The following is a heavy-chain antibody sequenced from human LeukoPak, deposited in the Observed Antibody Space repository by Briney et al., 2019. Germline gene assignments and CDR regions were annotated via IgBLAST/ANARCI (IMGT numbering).Heavy chain of an antibody. J-gene: IGHJ4*02. CDR1: GGSISSYY. CDR3: ARDGPYGSGSYYFDY. V-gene: IGHV4-59*01. CDR2: IYYSGST. D-gene: IGHD3-10*01. Sequence: SETLSLTCTVSGGSISSYYWSWIRQPPGKGLEWIGYIYYSGSTNYNPSLKSRVTISIDTSKNQFSLKLSSATAADTAVYYCARDGPYGSGSYYFDYWGQGTLVTVSS.